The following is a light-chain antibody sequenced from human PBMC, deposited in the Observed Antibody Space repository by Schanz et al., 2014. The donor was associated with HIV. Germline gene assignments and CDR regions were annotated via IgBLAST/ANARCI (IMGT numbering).Light chain of an antibody. CDR2: GVF. Sequence: QSVLTQPASVSGSPGQSITVSCTGTNNDIGSYTYVAWYQQHPGKAPKVVVYGVFDRPSGVSNRFSGSKSGNTASLTISGLQAEDEADYYCCSYTSSSTLVFGGGTKLTVL. V-gene: IGLV2-14*03. J-gene: IGLJ3*02. CDR3: CSYTSSSTLV. CDR1: NNDIGSYTY.